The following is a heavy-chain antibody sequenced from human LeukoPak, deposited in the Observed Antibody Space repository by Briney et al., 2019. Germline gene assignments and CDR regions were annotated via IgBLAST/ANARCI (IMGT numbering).Heavy chain of an antibody. CDR3: ARYAYNPYYYYGMDV. CDR1: GYTFTSYY. V-gene: IGHV1-46*01. D-gene: IGHD1-1*01. J-gene: IGHJ6*02. CDR2: INPSGGST. Sequence: ASVKVSCKASGYTFTSYYLHWVRQAPGQGLEWMGIINPSGGSTSYAQKFQGRVTMTRDTSTSTVYMELSSLRSEDTAVYYCARYAYNPYYYYGMDVWGQGTTVTVSS.